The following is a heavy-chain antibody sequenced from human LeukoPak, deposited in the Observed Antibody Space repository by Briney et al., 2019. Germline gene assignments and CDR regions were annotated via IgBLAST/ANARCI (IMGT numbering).Heavy chain of an antibody. J-gene: IGHJ4*02. V-gene: IGHV1-18*01. Sequence: ASVKVSCKASGYTFTSYGISWVRQAPGQGLEWMGWISVYNGNTKYAQKLQGRVTMTTDTSTRTAYMELRSLRSDDTAVYYCARVRGYYDSSGYYFRLDDYFDYWGQGTLVTVSS. CDR3: ARVRGYYDSSGYYFRLDDYFDY. CDR1: GYTFTSYG. D-gene: IGHD3-22*01. CDR2: ISVYNGNT.